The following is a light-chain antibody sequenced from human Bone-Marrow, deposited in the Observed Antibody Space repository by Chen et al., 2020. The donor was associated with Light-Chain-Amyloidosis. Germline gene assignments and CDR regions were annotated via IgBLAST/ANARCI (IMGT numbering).Light chain of an antibody. CDR1: NIGSTS. CDR2: DDS. Sequence: SYVLTQPCSVSVAPGQTATIACGGNNIGSTSVHWYQQTPGQAPLLVVYDDSDRPSGIPERLSGSNSGNTAALIISRVEAGDEAEYYCQVWDRSSDRPVFGGGTKLTVL. J-gene: IGLJ3*02. CDR3: QVWDRSSDRPV. V-gene: IGLV3-21*02.